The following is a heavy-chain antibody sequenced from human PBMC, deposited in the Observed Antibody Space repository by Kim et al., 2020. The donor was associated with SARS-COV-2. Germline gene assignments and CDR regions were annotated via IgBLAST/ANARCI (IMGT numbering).Heavy chain of an antibody. V-gene: IGHV4-39*01. J-gene: IGHJ6*02. Sequence: SETLSLTCTVSGGSISSSSYYWGWIRQPPGKGLEWIGSIYYSGSTYYNPSLKSRVTISVDTSKNQFSLKLSSVTAADTAVYYCASLWPHYYYGMDVWGQGTTVTVSS. CDR1: GGSISSSSYY. CDR2: IYYSGST. CDR3: ASLWPHYYYGMDV. D-gene: IGHD3-16*01.